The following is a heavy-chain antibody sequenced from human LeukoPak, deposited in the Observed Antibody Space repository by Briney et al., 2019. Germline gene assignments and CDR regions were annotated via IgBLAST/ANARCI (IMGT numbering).Heavy chain of an antibody. CDR1: GGSLSSSSYY. CDR3: ARHIAAAGTN. CDR2: SYYSGIT. D-gene: IGHD6-13*01. V-gene: IGHV4-39*01. J-gene: IGHJ4*01. Sequence: PETLSVTCVVPGGSLSSSSYYRGCIRQPPGNGLEWIVSSYYSGITYYDPSLKSRVTICEDSSKNQFSRKLSSGAAADTAVYYCARHIAAAGTNWGEGTLVTVSS.